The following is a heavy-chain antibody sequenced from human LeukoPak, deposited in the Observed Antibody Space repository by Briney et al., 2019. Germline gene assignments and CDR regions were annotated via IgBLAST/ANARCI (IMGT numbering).Heavy chain of an antibody. D-gene: IGHD3-10*01. CDR3: ASSGASYDAFDI. J-gene: IGHJ3*02. Sequence: GASVKVSCKASGYTFTSYYMHWVRQAPGQGLEWMGIINPSGGSTSYAQKFQGRVTITRDTSTSTVYMELSSLRSEDTAVYYCASSGASYDAFDIWGQGTMVTVSS. CDR1: GYTFTSYY. V-gene: IGHV1-46*01. CDR2: INPSGGST.